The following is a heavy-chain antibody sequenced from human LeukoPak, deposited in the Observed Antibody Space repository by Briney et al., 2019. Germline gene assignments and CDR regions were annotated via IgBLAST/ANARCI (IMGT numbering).Heavy chain of an antibody. Sequence: SETLSLTCAVSGGSISSGGYSWSWIRQPPGKGLEWIGYIYHSGSTYYNPSLKSRVTISVDRSKNQFSLKLSSVTAADTAVYYCARADPLSSSWYGGPFDYWGQGTLVTVSS. V-gene: IGHV4-30-2*01. CDR2: IYHSGST. CDR1: GGSISSGGYS. D-gene: IGHD6-13*01. J-gene: IGHJ4*02. CDR3: ARADPLSSSWYGGPFDY.